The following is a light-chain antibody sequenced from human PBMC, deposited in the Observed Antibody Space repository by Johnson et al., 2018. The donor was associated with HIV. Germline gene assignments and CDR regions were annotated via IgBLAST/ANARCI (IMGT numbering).Light chain of an antibody. V-gene: IGLV1-51*01. Sequence: SVLTQPPSVSAAPGQKVTISCSGSSPNIGNNYVSWYQQLPGTAPKLLIYDNNKRPSGIPDRFSGSKSGTSATLGITGLQTGDEAEYYCGTWDSSLNASYVFGSGTSVTVL. CDR3: GTWDSSLNASYV. J-gene: IGLJ1*01. CDR1: SPNIGNNY. CDR2: DNN.